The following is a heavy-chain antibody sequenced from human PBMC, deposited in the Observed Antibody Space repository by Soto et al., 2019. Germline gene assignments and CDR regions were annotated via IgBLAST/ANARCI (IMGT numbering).Heavy chain of an antibody. CDR1: GFTFSSYS. Sequence: PGGSLRLSCAASGFTFSSYSMNWVRQAPGKGLEWVSYISSSSSTIYYADSVKGRFTISRDNAKNSLYLQMNSLRAEDTAVYYCARDPPPYYYGSGSYYYGMDVWGQGTTVTVSS. CDR3: ARDPPPYYYGSGSYYYGMDV. J-gene: IGHJ6*02. V-gene: IGHV3-48*01. D-gene: IGHD3-10*01. CDR2: ISSSSSTI.